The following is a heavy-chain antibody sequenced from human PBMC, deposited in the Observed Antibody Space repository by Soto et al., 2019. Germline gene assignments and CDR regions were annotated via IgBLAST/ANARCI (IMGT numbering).Heavy chain of an antibody. D-gene: IGHD5-12*01. CDR1: GYTFTSYG. Sequence: QVQLVQSGAEVKKPGASVKVSCKASGYTFTSYGIRWVRQAPGHGLEWMGWISAYNGNTNSERKLQGIVPMTTCTPTSTAYMELRCLRSDDTAVYYCARDNGYESDYSGPGTLVTVSS. V-gene: IGHV1-18*01. J-gene: IGHJ4*02. CDR3: ARDNGYESDY. CDR2: ISAYNGNT.